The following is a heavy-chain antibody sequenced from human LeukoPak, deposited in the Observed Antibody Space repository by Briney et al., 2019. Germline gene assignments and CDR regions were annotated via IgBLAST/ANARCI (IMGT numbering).Heavy chain of an antibody. V-gene: IGHV4-59*01. CDR1: GDSISPYY. CDR3: ARDLVTVTKGFDI. Sequence: SETLSLTCNVSGDSISPYYWNWIRQPPGKGLEWIGYISYIGSTNYNPSLKSRVTISIDTSKNQFSLKLSSVTAADTAVYYCARDLVTVTKGFDIWGQGTMVSVSS. D-gene: IGHD4-17*01. CDR2: ISYIGST. J-gene: IGHJ3*02.